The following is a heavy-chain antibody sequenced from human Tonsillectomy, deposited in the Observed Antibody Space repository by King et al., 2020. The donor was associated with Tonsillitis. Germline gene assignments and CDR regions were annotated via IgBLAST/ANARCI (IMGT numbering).Heavy chain of an antibody. Sequence: VQLQQWGAGLLKPSETLSLTCAVYGGSFSGYYWSWIRQPPGKGLEWIGEINHSGSTNYNPSLKSRVTISVDTSKNQFSLKLSSVTAADTAVYYCVSDHYGDATGFDYWGQGTLVTVSS. CDR2: INHSGST. D-gene: IGHD4-17*01. J-gene: IGHJ4*02. CDR3: VSDHYGDATGFDY. V-gene: IGHV4-34*01. CDR1: GGSFSGYY.